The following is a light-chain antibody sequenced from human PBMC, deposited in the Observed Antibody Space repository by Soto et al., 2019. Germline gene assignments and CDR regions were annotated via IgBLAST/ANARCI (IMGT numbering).Light chain of an antibody. V-gene: IGLV2-14*01. Sequence: QSALTQPASVSGSPGQSITISCTGTGSDVGGYNYVSWYQQHTGKAPKVMIYDVSNRPSGVSNRFSGSKSGNTASLTISGRQAEDDADYYCSSDNSDIPPLVFGVETKMTV. CDR3: SSDNSDIPPLV. J-gene: IGLJ2*01. CDR1: GSDVGGYNY. CDR2: DVS.